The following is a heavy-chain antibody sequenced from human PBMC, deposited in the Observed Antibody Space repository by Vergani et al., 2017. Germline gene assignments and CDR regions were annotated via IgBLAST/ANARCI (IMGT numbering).Heavy chain of an antibody. V-gene: IGHV4-34*01. J-gene: IGHJ4*02. CDR1: GGSISSYY. D-gene: IGHD2-15*01. CDR2: INHSGST. Sequence: QVQLQESGPGLVKPSETLSLTCTVSGGSISSYYWSWIRQPPGKGLEWIGEINHSGSTNYNPSLKSRVTISVDTSKNQFSLKLSSVTAADTAVYYCARGDKKTGYCSGGSCLGKEFDYWGQGTLVTVSS. CDR3: ARGDKKTGYCSGGSCLGKEFDY.